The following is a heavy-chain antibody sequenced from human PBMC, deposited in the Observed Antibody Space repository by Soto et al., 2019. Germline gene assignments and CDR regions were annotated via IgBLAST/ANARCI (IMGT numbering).Heavy chain of an antibody. Sequence: QVQLVQSGAEVKKPGSSVKVSCKASGGTFSSYTISWVRQAPGQGLEWMGRIIPILGIANYAQKFQDRVTITADKSTSTAYMELSSLRSEDTAVYYCARGQNYYGRNAVRAFDIWGQGTMVTVSS. CDR2: IIPILGIA. CDR1: GGTFSSYT. J-gene: IGHJ3*02. CDR3: ARGQNYYGRNAVRAFDI. D-gene: IGHD4-17*01. V-gene: IGHV1-69*02.